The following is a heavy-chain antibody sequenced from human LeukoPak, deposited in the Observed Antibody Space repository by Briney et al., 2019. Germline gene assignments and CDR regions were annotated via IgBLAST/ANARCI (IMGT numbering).Heavy chain of an antibody. CDR1: GFIVSSNY. Sequence: GGSLRLSCAASGFIVSSNYMSWVRQAPGKGLEWVSVIYSGGSTYYADSVKGRFTISRDNSKNTLYLQMNSLRAEDTAVYYCARSPGYSSGWLEYYWGQGTLVTVSS. J-gene: IGHJ4*02. CDR2: IYSGGST. D-gene: IGHD6-19*01. CDR3: ARSPGYSSGWLEYY. V-gene: IGHV3-66*01.